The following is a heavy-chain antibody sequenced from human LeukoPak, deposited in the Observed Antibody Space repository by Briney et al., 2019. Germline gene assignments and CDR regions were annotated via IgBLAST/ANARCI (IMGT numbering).Heavy chain of an antibody. D-gene: IGHD2-15*01. CDR2: ISRDGTST. CDR1: GVTFSSHS. J-gene: IGHJ5*01. V-gene: IGHV3-74*01. CDR3: ARGWYGPDS. Sequence: GGSLRLSCAASGVTFSSHSMHWVRQAPGKGLVWASGISRDGTSTNYADAVKGRFTISRDNAKNTLYLQMNSLRVGDTAVYSCARGWYGPDSCGQGTLVTVSS.